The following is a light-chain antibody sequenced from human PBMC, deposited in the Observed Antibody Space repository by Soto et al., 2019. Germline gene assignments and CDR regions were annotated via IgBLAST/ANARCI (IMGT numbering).Light chain of an antibody. CDR1: SSNIGSNY. CDR2: RNS. V-gene: IGLV1-47*01. J-gene: IGLJ2*01. Sequence: QPVLTQPPSASGTPGQRVTISCSGSSSNIGSNYVYWYQQLPGTVPQLLIYRNSERPSGVPDRFSGSKSGTSASLAISGLRSEDDADYYCAAWDDSLSGVVFGGGTKLTVL. CDR3: AAWDDSLSGVV.